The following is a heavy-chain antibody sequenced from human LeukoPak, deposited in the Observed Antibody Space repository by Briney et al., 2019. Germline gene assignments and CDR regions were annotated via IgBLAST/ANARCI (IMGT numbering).Heavy chain of an antibody. CDR2: INNDGSTT. Sequence: GGSLRLSCAASGFTFSSYRMNWVRQVPGKGLVWVSHINNDGSTTNYADSVKGRFTISRDNSKNTLYLQMNSLRVEDTAVYYCAKETIRSLDYWGQGTLVTVSS. J-gene: IGHJ4*02. D-gene: IGHD1-14*01. CDR3: AKETIRSLDY. V-gene: IGHV3-74*01. CDR1: GFTFSSYR.